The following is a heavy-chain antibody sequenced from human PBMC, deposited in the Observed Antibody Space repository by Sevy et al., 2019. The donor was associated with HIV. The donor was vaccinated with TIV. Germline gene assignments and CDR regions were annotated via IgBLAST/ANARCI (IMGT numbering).Heavy chain of an antibody. D-gene: IGHD6-13*01. CDR3: ARAADGLVAAAGTNYYYYYYMDV. CDR1: GFTISRYS. V-gene: IGHV3-48*02. Sequence: GGSLRLSCAASGFTISRYSMNWVRQAPGKGLEWVSYISSSSSTIYYADSVKGRFTISRDNAKNSLYLQMNSLRDEDTAVYYCARAADGLVAAAGTNYYYYYYMDVWGKGTTVTVSS. CDR2: ISSSSSTI. J-gene: IGHJ6*03.